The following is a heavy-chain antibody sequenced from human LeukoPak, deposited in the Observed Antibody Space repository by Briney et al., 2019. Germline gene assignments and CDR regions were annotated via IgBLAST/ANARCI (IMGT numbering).Heavy chain of an antibody. V-gene: IGHV3-74*01. J-gene: IGHJ4*02. CDR1: GFTFDDYG. Sequence: GGSLRLSCAASGFTFDDYGMSWVRQAPGKGLVWVSRINSDGSSTSYADSVKGRFTISRDNAKNTLYLQMNSLRAEDTAVYYCARVEGYSLELSIPFDYWGQGTLVTVSS. D-gene: IGHD3-16*02. CDR2: INSDGSST. CDR3: ARVEGYSLELSIPFDY.